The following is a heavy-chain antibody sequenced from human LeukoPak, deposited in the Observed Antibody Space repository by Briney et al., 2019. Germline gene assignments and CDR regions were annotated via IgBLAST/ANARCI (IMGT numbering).Heavy chain of an antibody. D-gene: IGHD1-26*01. J-gene: IGHJ4*02. CDR2: ISGSGGST. CDR1: GFTFSSYG. CDR3: AKSGKSASGSYYGY. Sequence: GGSLRLSCAASGFTFSSYGMSWVRQAPGKGLEWVSAISGSGGSTYYADSVKGRFTISRDNSKNTLYLQMNSLRAEDTAVYYCAKSGKSASGSYYGYWGQGTLVTVSS. V-gene: IGHV3-23*01.